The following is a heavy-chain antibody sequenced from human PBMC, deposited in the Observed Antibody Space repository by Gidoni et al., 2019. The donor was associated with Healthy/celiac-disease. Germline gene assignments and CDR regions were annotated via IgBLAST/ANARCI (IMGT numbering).Heavy chain of an antibody. CDR3: ARDPAVVVPAAIGRSYGYVDY. V-gene: IGHV1-18*01. Sequence: NTNYAQKLQGRVTMTTDTSPSTAYMELRSLRSDDTAVYYCARDPAVVVPAAIGRSYGYVDYWGQGTLVTVSS. D-gene: IGHD2-2*02. J-gene: IGHJ4*02. CDR2: NT.